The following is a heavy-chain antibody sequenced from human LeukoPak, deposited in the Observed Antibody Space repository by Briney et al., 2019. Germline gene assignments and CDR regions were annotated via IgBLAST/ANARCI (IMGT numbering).Heavy chain of an antibody. CDR3: ARDIRYFEQY. V-gene: IGHV3-48*03. J-gene: IGHJ1*01. CDR2: ISICDSTT. Sequence: PGGSVRLSCAASGFTFSSYEMNWVRQAPGKGLEWVSYISICDSTTYYADSVKGRFTISRDNAKNSLFLQMNSLRAEDTAVYYCARDIRYFEQYWGQGTLVTVSS. CDR1: GFTFSSYE. D-gene: IGHD3-9*01.